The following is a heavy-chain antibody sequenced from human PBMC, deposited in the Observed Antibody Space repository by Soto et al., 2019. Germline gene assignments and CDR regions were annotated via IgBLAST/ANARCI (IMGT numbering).Heavy chain of an antibody. CDR2: LSPATGKTKP. CDR3: ARGGTSHYYFWSDPRGDWLAS. Sequence: QVQLLQSGAEVKRPGASVKVSCRASGYTFTNYDVSWVRQAAGQGLGWMGWLSPATGKTKPTYLPQFRDRVSMTWDTSVAKAYLEVLDLTSDDTAVYYCARGGTSHYYFWSDPRGDWLASWGQGTLVTVSS. CDR1: GYTFTNYD. D-gene: IGHD3-3*01. V-gene: IGHV1-8*01. J-gene: IGHJ5*01.